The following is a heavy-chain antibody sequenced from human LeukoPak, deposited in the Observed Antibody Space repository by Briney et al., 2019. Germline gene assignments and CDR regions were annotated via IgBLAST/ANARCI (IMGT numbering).Heavy chain of an antibody. D-gene: IGHD3-10*02. V-gene: IGHV3-7*01. Sequence: GGSLRLSCAASGFTFTNYWMSWVRQAPGKGLELVANIKQDRSEKYYVDSVKGRFTISRDNAKNSLYLQMNSLRAEDTAVYYCAELGITMVGGVWGEGTTVTISS. CDR2: IKQDRSEK. CDR1: GFTFTNYW. J-gene: IGHJ6*04. CDR3: AELGITMVGGV.